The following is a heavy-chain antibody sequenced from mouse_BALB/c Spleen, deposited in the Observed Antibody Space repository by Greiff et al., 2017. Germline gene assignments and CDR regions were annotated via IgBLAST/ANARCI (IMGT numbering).Heavy chain of an antibody. V-gene: IGHV1S81*02. D-gene: IGHD2-3*01. CDR3: ARTGYYGPWFAY. CDR2: INPSNGRT. CDR1: GYTFTSYW. J-gene: IGHJ3*01. Sequence: QVQLQQPGAELVKPGASVKLSCKASGYTFTSYWMHWVKQRPGQGLEWIGEINPSNGRTNYNEKFKSKATLTVDKSSSTAYMQLSSLTSEDSAVYYCARTGYYGPWFAYWGQGTLVTVSA.